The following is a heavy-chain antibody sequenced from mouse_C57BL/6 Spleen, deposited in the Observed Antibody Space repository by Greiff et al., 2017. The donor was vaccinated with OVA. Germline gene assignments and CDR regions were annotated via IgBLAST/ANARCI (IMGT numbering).Heavy chain of an antibody. Sequence: QVQLQQSGAELVRPGASVKLSCKASGYTFTDYYINWVKQRPGQGLEWIARIYPGSGNTYYNEKFKGKATLTAEKSSSTAYMQLSSLTSEDSAVYFCASRGYDDYFDYWGQGTTLTVSS. CDR2: IYPGSGNT. CDR3: ASRGYDDYFDY. J-gene: IGHJ2*01. CDR1: GYTFTDYY. D-gene: IGHD2-2*01. V-gene: IGHV1-76*01.